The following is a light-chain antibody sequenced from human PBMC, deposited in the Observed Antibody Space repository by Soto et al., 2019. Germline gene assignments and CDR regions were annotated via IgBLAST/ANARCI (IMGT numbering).Light chain of an antibody. Sequence: QLVLTQPASVSGSPGQSITISCTGTSSDVGAYNSVSWYQQHPGKAPKLMIYEVSNRPSGVSNRFSGSKSGNTASLTISGLQAEDEADYYCSSYTSSSTAHVVFGGGTKLTVL. V-gene: IGLV2-14*01. CDR1: SSDVGAYNS. CDR2: EVS. CDR3: SSYTSSSTAHVV. J-gene: IGLJ2*01.